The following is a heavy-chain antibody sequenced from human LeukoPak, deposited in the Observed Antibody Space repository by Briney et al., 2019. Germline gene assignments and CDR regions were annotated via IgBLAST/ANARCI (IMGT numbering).Heavy chain of an antibody. CDR3: AKSPTVVTPGGFDY. Sequence: PGGSVRLSCAASGFTFSSYAISWVRQAPGKGLEWVSAISGSGGSTYYADSVKGRFTISRDNSKNTLYLQMNSLRAEDTAVYYCAKSPTVVTPGGFDYWGQGTLDTVSS. D-gene: IGHD4-23*01. CDR2: ISGSGGST. CDR1: GFTFSSYA. V-gene: IGHV3-23*01. J-gene: IGHJ4*02.